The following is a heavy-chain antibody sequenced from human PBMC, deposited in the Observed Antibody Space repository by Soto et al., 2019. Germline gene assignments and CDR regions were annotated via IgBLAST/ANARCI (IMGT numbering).Heavy chain of an antibody. CDR3: AREMAGSGWDPSFDY. CDR1: GFTFSSYG. J-gene: IGHJ4*02. CDR2: IWYDGSNK. D-gene: IGHD6-19*01. V-gene: IGHV3-33*01. Sequence: QVQLVESGGGVVQPGRSLRLSCAASGFTFSSYGMHWVRQAPGKGLEWVAVIWYDGSNKYYADSVKGRFTISRDNSKNTLYLQMNSLRAEDTAVYYCAREMAGSGWDPSFDYWGQGTLVTVSS.